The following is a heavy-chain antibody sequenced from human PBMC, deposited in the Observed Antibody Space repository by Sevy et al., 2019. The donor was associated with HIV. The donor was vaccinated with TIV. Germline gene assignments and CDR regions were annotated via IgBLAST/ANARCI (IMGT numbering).Heavy chain of an antibody. CDR2: IYSGGST. V-gene: IGHV3-53*01. J-gene: IGHJ4*02. Sequence: GGSLRLSCVASGFTVSSNYMTWVRQAPGKGLEWVSVIYSGGSTYYADSVKGRFTISRDNSKNTLYLQMNSLRAEDTAVYYCARDSVAVAGTDYWGQGTLVTVSS. D-gene: IGHD6-19*01. CDR3: ARDSVAVAGTDY. CDR1: GFTVSSNY.